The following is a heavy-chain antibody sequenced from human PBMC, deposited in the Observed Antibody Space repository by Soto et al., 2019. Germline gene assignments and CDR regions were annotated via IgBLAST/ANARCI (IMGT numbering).Heavy chain of an antibody. Sequence: PSETLSLTCTVSGGSICSSSYYWGWIRQPPGKGLERIGSIYYSGSTYYNPSLKSRVTISVDTSKNQFSLKLSSVTAADTAVYYCARNMITFGGVIVPFDYWGQGTLVTVSS. CDR2: IYYSGST. CDR3: ARNMITFGGVIVPFDY. J-gene: IGHJ4*02. D-gene: IGHD3-16*02. CDR1: GGSICSSSYY. V-gene: IGHV4-39*01.